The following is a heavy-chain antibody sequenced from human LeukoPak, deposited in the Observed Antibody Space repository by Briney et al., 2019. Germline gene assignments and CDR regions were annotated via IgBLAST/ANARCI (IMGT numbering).Heavy chain of an antibody. CDR3: AREYDSSGYSDFDY. D-gene: IGHD3-22*01. CDR2: INSDGSST. V-gene: IGHV3-74*01. CDR1: GFTFSSYW. J-gene: IGHJ4*02. Sequence: PGGSLRLSCAASGFTFSSYWMHWVRQAPGKGLVWDSRINSDGSSTSYADSVKGRFTISRDNAKNTLYLQMNSLRAEDTAVYYCAREYDSSGYSDFDYWGQGTLVTVSS.